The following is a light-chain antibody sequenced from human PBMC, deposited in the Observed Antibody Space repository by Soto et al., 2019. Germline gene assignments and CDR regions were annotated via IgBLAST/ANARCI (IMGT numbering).Light chain of an antibody. J-gene: IGKJ3*01. CDR3: QQRSNWPPIYT. CDR1: QSVSSY. V-gene: IGKV3-11*01. Sequence: EIVLTQSPATLSLSPGERATLSCRASQSVSSYLAWYQQKPGQAPRLLIYDASNRATGIPARFSGSGSGTDFTLNNSSLEPEDLAVYYCQQRSNWPPIYTFGPGTKVDIK. CDR2: DAS.